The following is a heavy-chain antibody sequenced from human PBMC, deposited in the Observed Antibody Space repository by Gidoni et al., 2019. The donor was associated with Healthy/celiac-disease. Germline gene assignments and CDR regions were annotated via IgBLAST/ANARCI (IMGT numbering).Heavy chain of an antibody. Sequence: EVQLVESGGGLVQAGGSLRIAGAASGGTGSSYAMCWVRPAPGKGREWVSAISGSGGSTYFAASVKGRFTISRANSKNTLYLQMTSLRAEDTAVYYCANPSPCSTSCTNWFDPWGQGTLVTVSS. J-gene: IGHJ5*02. V-gene: IGHV3-23*04. CDR1: GGTGSSYA. CDR3: ANPSPCSTSCTNWFDP. D-gene: IGHD2-2*01. CDR2: ISGSGGST.